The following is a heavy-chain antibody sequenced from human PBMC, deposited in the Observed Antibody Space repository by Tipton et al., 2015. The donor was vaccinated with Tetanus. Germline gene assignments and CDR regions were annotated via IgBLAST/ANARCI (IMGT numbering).Heavy chain of an antibody. CDR3: ARDQARGARGWNYFDY. J-gene: IGHJ4*02. CDR2: IYYSGST. Sequence: GLVKPSQTLSLTCTVSGGSISSGGYYWSWIRQHPGKGLEWIGDIYYSGSTYYNPPLKSRVTISVDTSKNQFSLKLNSVTAADTAVYYCARDQARGARGWNYFDYWGQGTLVTVSS. CDR1: GGSISSGGYY. V-gene: IGHV4-31*03. D-gene: IGHD1-26*01.